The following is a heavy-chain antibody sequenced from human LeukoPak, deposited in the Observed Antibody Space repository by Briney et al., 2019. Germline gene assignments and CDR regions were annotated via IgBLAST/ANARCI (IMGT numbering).Heavy chain of an antibody. CDR3: VSFYETY. CDR2: IYSDGSNT. D-gene: IGHD2/OR15-2a*01. J-gene: IGHJ4*02. V-gene: IGHV3-74*01. CDR1: GFTFSSYW. Sequence: GGSLRLSCAASGFTFSSYWMHWVRQAPGKGLVWVSRIYSDGSNTSYADSVKGRFTISKDNAKNTVYLQMNSLRAEDTAVYYCVSFYETYWGRGTLVTVSS.